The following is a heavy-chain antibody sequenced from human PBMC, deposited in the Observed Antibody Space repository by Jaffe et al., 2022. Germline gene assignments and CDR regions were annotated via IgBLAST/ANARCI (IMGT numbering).Heavy chain of an antibody. J-gene: IGHJ4*02. CDR1: GLRFGSFP. D-gene: IGHD3-10*01. CDR2: IDEDGREK. Sequence: ELQLVESGGGLVQPGGSLRLSCAASGLRFGSFPMAWVRQVPEKGLEWVANIDEDGREKYYVDSLKGRFTISRDNSKNSVDLQMNNLRGEDTAVYYCADVGCRYWGQGILVTVSS. V-gene: IGHV3-7*01. CDR3: ADVGCRY.